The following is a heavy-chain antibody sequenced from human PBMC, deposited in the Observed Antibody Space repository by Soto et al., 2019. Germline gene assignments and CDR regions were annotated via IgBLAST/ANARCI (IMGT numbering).Heavy chain of an antibody. D-gene: IGHD6-25*01. Sequence: SVKVSCKASGYTFIRYDINWVRQATGQGLGWMGWMNPSNGNTGYAQKFQGRVTMTRNTSISTAYMELSSLRSEDTAVYYCARRKERSGPHYFDYWGQGSPVTVSS. J-gene: IGHJ4*02. CDR3: ARRKERSGPHYFDY. CDR1: GYTFIRYD. V-gene: IGHV1-8*01. CDR2: MNPSNGNT.